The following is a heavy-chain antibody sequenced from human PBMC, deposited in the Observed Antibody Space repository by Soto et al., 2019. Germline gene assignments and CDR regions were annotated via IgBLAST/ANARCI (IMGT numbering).Heavy chain of an antibody. J-gene: IGHJ4*02. CDR3: ARELRGYQWY. CDR2: ISSSGSTI. CDR1: GFTFSSYE. Sequence: GGSLRLSCAASGFTFSSYEMNWVRQAPGKGLEWVSYISSSGSTIYYADSVKGRFTISRDNAKNSLYLQMNSLRAEDTAVYYCARELRGYQWYWGQGTLVTVSS. V-gene: IGHV3-48*03. D-gene: IGHD5-18*01.